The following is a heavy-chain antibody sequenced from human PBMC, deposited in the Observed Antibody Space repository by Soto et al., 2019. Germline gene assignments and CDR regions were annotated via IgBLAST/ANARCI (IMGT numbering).Heavy chain of an antibody. V-gene: IGHV3-7*03. D-gene: IGHD7-27*01. CDR3: ARAPNWGSSAFDI. Sequence: GGSLRLSCAASGFTFSSYWMSWVRQAPGKGLEWVANIKQDGSEKYYVDSVKGRFTISRDNAKNSLYLQMNSLIAEDTAVYYCARAPNWGSSAFDIWGQGTMVTVSS. CDR1: GFTFSSYW. J-gene: IGHJ3*02. CDR2: IKQDGSEK.